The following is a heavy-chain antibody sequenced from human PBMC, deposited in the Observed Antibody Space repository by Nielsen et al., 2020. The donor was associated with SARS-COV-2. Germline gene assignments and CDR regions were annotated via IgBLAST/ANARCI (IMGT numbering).Heavy chain of an antibody. Sequence: ASVQVSCKASGYTFTNYYMHWVRQAPGQGLEWMGIINTSDGSTTYAQKFQGRVTMTRDTSTRTVYMELRSLRSEDTAVYYCARDDTVTMSYYSYYGMDVWGQGTTVTVSS. J-gene: IGHJ6*02. V-gene: IGHV1-46*01. CDR2: INTSDGST. CDR1: GYTFTNYY. CDR3: ARDDTVTMSYYSYYGMDV. D-gene: IGHD4-17*01.